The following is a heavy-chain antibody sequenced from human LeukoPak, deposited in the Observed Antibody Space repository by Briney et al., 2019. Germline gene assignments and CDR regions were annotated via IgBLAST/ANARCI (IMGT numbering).Heavy chain of an antibody. CDR1: GGSFSGYY. Sequence: SETLSLTCAVYGGSFSGYYWSWIRQPPGKGLEWIGEINHSGSTNYNPSLKSRVTISVDTSKNQFSLKLSSVTAADTAVYYCVRAWDYWGQGTLVTVSS. CDR3: VRAWDY. V-gene: IGHV4-34*01. J-gene: IGHJ4*02. CDR2: INHSGST.